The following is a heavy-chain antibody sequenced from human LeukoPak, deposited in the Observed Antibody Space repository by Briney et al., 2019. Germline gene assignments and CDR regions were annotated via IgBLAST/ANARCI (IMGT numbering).Heavy chain of an antibody. J-gene: IGHJ4*02. CDR1: GGTFSSYA. V-gene: IGHV1-69*05. CDR3: ARADTAMVTCDY. Sequence: SVKVSCKASGGTFSSYAISWVRQAPGQGLEWMGGIIPIFGTANYAQKFQGRVTITTDESTSTAYMELSSLRSEDTAVYYCARADTAMVTCDYWGQGTLVTVSS. CDR2: IIPIFGTA. D-gene: IGHD5-18*01.